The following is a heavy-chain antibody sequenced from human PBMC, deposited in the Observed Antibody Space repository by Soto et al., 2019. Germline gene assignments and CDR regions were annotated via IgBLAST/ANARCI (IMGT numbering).Heavy chain of an antibody. D-gene: IGHD1-20*01. V-gene: IGHV3-30*18. J-gene: IGHJ4*02. CDR3: AKDRVTGPYDVQSYFDY. Sequence: GGSLRLSCAASGFTFSSYGMHWVRQAPGKGLEWVAVISYDGSNKYYADSVKGRFTISRDNSKNTLYLQMNSLRAEDTAVYYCAKDRVTGPYDVQSYFDYWGQGTLVTVSS. CDR2: ISYDGSNK. CDR1: GFTFSSYG.